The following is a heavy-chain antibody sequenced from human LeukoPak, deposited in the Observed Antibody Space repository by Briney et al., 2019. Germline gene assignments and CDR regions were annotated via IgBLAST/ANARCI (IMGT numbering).Heavy chain of an antibody. CDR1: GYTFTSYY. CDR3: ARDLVVVVAATRVARNWFDP. CDR2: INPSGGSA. V-gene: IGHV1-46*01. Sequence: ASVKVSCKASGYTFTSYYMHWVRQAPGQGLEWMGIINPSGGSASYAQKFQGRVTMTRDMSTSTVYMELSSLRSEDTAVYYCARDLVVVVAATRVARNWFDPWGQGTLDTVSS. J-gene: IGHJ5*02. D-gene: IGHD2-15*01.